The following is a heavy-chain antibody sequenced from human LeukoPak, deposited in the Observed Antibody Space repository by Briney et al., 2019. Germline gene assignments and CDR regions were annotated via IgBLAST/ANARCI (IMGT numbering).Heavy chain of an antibody. CDR2: INHSGST. V-gene: IGHV4-34*01. J-gene: IGHJ4*02. CDR1: GGSFSGYY. CDR3: ARGRPYSYDY. D-gene: IGHD5-18*01. Sequence: PSETLSLTYAVYGGSFSGYYWSWIRQPPGKGLEWIGEINHSGSTNYNPSLKSRVTISVDTSKNQFSLKLSSVTAADTAVYYCARGRPYSYDYWGQGTLVTVSS.